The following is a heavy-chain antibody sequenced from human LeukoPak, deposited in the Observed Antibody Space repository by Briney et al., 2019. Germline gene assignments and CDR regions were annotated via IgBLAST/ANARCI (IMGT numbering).Heavy chain of an antibody. Sequence: HPGRSLRLSCAASGFTFSSYGMHWVRQAPGKGLEWVAVISYDGSNKYYADSVKGRFTISRDNSKNTLYLQMNSLRAEDTAVYYCAKEKQWLAPGYWGQGTLVTVSS. CDR1: GFTFSSYG. CDR2: ISYDGSNK. J-gene: IGHJ4*02. CDR3: AKEKQWLAPGY. D-gene: IGHD6-19*01. V-gene: IGHV3-30*18.